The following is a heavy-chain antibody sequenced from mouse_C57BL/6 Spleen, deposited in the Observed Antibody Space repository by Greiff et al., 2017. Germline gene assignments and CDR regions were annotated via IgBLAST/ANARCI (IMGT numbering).Heavy chain of an antibody. CDR2: IYPRSGNT. CDR1: GYTFTSYG. J-gene: IGHJ4*01. Sequence: QVQLKESGAELARPGASVKLSCKASGYTFTSYGISWVKQRTGQGLEWIGEIYPRSGNTYYNEKFKGKATLTADKSSSTAYMELRSLTSEDSAVYFCARYRGDYYGSRGAMDYWGQGTSGTVCS. CDR3: ARYRGDYYGSRGAMDY. D-gene: IGHD1-1*01. V-gene: IGHV1-81*01.